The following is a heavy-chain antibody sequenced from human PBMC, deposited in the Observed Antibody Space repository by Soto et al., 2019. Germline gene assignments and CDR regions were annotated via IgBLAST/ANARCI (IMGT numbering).Heavy chain of an antibody. J-gene: IGHJ6*02. CDR3: AKELDYSNPRGYYYGMDV. CDR1: GFTFSSYG. D-gene: IGHD4-4*01. Sequence: GGSLRLSCAASGFTFSSYGMHWVRQAPGKGLERVAVISYDGSNKYYADSVKGRFTISRDNSRNTLYLQMNSLRAEDTAVYYCAKELDYSNPRGYYYGMDVWGQGTTVTVSS. V-gene: IGHV3-30*18. CDR2: ISYDGSNK.